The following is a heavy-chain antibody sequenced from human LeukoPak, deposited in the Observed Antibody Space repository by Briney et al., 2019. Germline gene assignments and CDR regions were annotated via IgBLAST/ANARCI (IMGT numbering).Heavy chain of an antibody. J-gene: IGHJ4*02. V-gene: IGHV3-7*03. CDR2: IKQDGSEK. Sequence: PGGSLRLSCAASGFSLSNYWMNWVRQAPGKGLEWVANIKQDGSEKNYVDSVKGRFSISRDNAKNSLILQMNSLRAEDTAVYYCAKEPTTTDFWSGYSYYFDYWGQGTLVTVSS. CDR3: AKEPTTTDFWSGYSYYFDY. CDR1: GFSLSNYW. D-gene: IGHD3-3*01.